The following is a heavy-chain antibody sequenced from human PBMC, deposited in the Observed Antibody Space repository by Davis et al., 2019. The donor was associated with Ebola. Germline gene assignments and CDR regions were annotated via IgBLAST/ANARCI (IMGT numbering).Heavy chain of an antibody. J-gene: IGHJ6*04. D-gene: IGHD5-12*01. CDR2: TYFSSKWYH. CDR1: GDTVFGKSGA. V-gene: IGHV6-1*01. CDR3: ARGWLRTGMDV. Sequence: HSQTLSLTCAISGDTVFGKSGAWNWIRQSPLRGLEWLGRTYFSSKWYHDYAVSVSSRITINLDTSKNQLSLQLGSVTPEDTAVYYCARGWLRTGMDVWGKGTTVTVSS.